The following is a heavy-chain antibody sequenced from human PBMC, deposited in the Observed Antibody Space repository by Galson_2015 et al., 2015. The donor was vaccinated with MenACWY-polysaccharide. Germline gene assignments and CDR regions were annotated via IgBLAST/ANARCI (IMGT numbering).Heavy chain of an antibody. Sequence: SLRLSCAVSGFTFSNYWMSWVRQPPGKGLEWVAIIKEDGNAKLFAESVRGRFSISRDNTKNSVYLQMNSLRAEDTAVYYCARDFWRAFEYWGQGTLVTVSS. CDR1: GFTFSNYW. CDR2: IKEDGNAK. CDR3: ARDFWRAFEY. D-gene: IGHD3-3*01. J-gene: IGHJ4*02. V-gene: IGHV3-7*01.